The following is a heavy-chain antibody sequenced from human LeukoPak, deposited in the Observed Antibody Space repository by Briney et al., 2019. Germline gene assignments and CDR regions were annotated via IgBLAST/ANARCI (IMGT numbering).Heavy chain of an antibody. V-gene: IGHV4-30-2*01. CDR1: GGSISSGGYS. Sequence: PSETLSLTCAVSGGSISSGGYSWGWIRQPPGKGLEWIGYIYHSGSTYYNPSLKSRVTISVDRSKNQFSLKLSSVTAADTAVYYCARYSGYERYYGMDVWGKGTTVTVSS. CDR2: IYHSGST. J-gene: IGHJ6*04. D-gene: IGHD5-12*01. CDR3: ARYSGYERYYGMDV.